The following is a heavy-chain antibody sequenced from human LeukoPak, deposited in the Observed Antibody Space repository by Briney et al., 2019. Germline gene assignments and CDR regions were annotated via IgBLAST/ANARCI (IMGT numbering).Heavy chain of an antibody. J-gene: IGHJ6*04. CDR2: INHSGST. V-gene: IGHV4-34*01. Sequence: PSETLSLTCAVYGGSFSGYYWSWIRQPPGKGLEWIGEINHSGSTNYNPSLKSRVTISVDTSKNQFSLRLSSVTAADTAVYYCARASLRYPGLGMDVWGKGTTVTVSS. CDR1: GGSFSGYY. D-gene: IGHD3-9*01. CDR3: ARASLRYPGLGMDV.